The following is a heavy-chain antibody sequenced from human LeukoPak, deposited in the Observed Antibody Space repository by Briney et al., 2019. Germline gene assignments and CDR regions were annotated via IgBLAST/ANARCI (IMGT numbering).Heavy chain of an antibody. D-gene: IGHD5-12*01. CDR3: AKRGYDPGGYYMDV. J-gene: IGHJ6*03. CDR1: GFIFSNYA. V-gene: IGHV3-30*18. Sequence: GGSLRLSCAASGFIFSNYAMHWVRQAPGKGLEWVAVISYDGSNKYYADSVKGRFTISRDNSKNTLYLQMNSLRAEDTAVYYCAKRGYDPGGYYMDVWGKGTTVTVSS. CDR2: ISYDGSNK.